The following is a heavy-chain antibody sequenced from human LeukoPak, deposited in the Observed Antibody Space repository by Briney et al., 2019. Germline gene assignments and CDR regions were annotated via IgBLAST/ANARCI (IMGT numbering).Heavy chain of an antibody. V-gene: IGHV3-30*04. CDR2: ISYDGSNK. Sequence: GGSLRLSCAASGFTFSSYAMHWVRQAPGKGLEWVAVISYDGSNKYYADSVKGRFTISRDNSKNTLYLQMNSLRAEDTAVYYCTHGDYPLTYWGQGTLVTVSS. D-gene: IGHD4-17*01. CDR1: GFTFSSYA. J-gene: IGHJ4*02. CDR3: THGDYPLTY.